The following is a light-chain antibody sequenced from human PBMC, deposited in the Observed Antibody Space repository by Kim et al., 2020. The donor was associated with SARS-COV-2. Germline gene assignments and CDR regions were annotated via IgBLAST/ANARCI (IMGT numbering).Light chain of an antibody. CDR3: QHYNTYQAT. J-gene: IGKJ3*01. CDR2: VAS. Sequence: SSVGDKVTSTARASQSITTLFAWYQQKPGKAPNPLIYVASSLGSGVPSRFSVSGSGTEFTLTISSLQPDDFATYYCQHYNTYQATFGPGTKVDIK. V-gene: IGKV1-5*01. CDR1: QSITTL.